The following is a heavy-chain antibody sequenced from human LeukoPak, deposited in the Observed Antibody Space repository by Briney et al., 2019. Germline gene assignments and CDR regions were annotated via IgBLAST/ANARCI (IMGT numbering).Heavy chain of an antibody. CDR2: IYYGGYT. V-gene: IGHV4-59*12. CDR3: ARGYYALDY. Sequence: SETLSLTCNVSGGSISNYYWSWIRQPPGKGLEWIGYIYYGGYTNYNPSLKSRVTMSVDTSKNQFSLKLSSVTAADTAVYYCARGYYALDYWGQGTLVTVSS. J-gene: IGHJ4*02. D-gene: IGHD3-16*01. CDR1: GGSISNYY.